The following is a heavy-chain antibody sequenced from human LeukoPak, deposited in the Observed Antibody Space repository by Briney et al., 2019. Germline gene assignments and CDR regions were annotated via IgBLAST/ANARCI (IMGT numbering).Heavy chain of an antibody. J-gene: IGHJ4*02. CDR1: GFGFSGTW. CDR2: IKGKISGETT. CDR3: IAESANPVSGTSYIYSNH. D-gene: IGHD4-11*01. Sequence: PGGSLRLSCETSGFGFSGTWMIWVRQAPGKGLEWVARIKGKISGETTHYATPVKDRFSISRDDSRSTVFLQMNSLKTEDTAVYYCIAESANPVSGTSYIYSNHWGQGTLVVVSS. V-gene: IGHV3-15*01.